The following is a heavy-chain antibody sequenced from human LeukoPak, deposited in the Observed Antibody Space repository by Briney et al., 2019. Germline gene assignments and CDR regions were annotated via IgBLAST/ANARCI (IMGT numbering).Heavy chain of an antibody. D-gene: IGHD3-10*01. CDR1: GFTFSSYE. Sequence: GGSLRLSCAASGFTFSSYEMNWVRQAPGKGLEWVSYISSSGSTIYYADSVKGRFTISRDNAKNSLYLQMNSLRAEDTAVYYCARGKNMVRGEDYWGQGTLVTVSS. V-gene: IGHV3-48*03. CDR2: ISSSGSTI. CDR3: ARGKNMVRGEDY. J-gene: IGHJ4*02.